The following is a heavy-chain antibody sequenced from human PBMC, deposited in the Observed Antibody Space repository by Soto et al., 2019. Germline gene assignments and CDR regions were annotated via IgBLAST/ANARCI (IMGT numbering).Heavy chain of an antibody. CDR3: AKDRRQLSALDM. V-gene: IGHV3-30*18. D-gene: IGHD6-6*01. Sequence: PGGSLRLSCAASGFTFSSYWMSWVRQAPGKGLEWVTVISNDGNRKYYGESVKGRFSVSRDNDKDTLYLQMNGLRPEDTGVYYCAKDRRQLSALDMWGQGTTVTV. CDR2: ISNDGNRK. CDR1: GFTFSSYW. J-gene: IGHJ3*02.